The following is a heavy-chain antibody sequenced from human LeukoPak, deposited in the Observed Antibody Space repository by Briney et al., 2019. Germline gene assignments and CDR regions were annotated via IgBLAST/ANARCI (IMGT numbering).Heavy chain of an antibody. CDR2: IIPIFGTA. CDR1: GGTFSSYA. J-gene: IGHJ4*02. D-gene: IGHD3-10*01. Sequence: SVKLSCKASGGTFSSYAINWVRQAPGQGLEWMGGIIPIFGTANYAQKFQGRVTITADESTSTAYMELSSLRSEDTAVYYCARDRLDYYGSGSYYNGLDYWGQGTLVTVSS. CDR3: ARDRLDYYGSGSYYNGLDY. V-gene: IGHV1-69*01.